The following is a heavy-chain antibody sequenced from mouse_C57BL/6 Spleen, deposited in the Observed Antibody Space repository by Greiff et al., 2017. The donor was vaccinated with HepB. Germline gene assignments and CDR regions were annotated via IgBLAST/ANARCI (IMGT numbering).Heavy chain of an antibody. J-gene: IGHJ2*01. CDR3: ASYYYGSSPFDY. V-gene: IGHV3-6*01. Sequence: EESGPGLVKPSQSLSLTCSVTGYSITSGYYWNWIRQFPGNKLEWMGYISYDGSNNYNPSLKNRISITRDTSKNQFFLKLNSVTTEDTATYYCASYYYGSSPFDYWGRGTTLTVSS. D-gene: IGHD1-1*01. CDR2: ISYDGSN. CDR1: GYSITSGYY.